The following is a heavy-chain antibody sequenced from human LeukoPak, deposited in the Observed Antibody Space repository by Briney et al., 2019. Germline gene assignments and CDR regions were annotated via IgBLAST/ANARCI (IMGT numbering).Heavy chain of an antibody. CDR1: GGSISSSSYY. Sequence: SETLSLTCTVSGGSISSSSYYWGWIRQPPGKGLEWIGSIYYSGSTYYNPSLKSRVTISVDTSKNQFSLKLSSVTAADTAVYYCARGTVGTFDYWGQGTLVTVSS. J-gene: IGHJ4*02. CDR3: ARGTVGTFDY. D-gene: IGHD2-15*01. CDR2: IYYSGST. V-gene: IGHV4-39*07.